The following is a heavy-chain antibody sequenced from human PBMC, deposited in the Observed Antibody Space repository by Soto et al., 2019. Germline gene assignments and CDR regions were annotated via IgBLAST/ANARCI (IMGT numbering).Heavy chain of an antibody. CDR3: AREPAERSSSPIDY. J-gene: IGHJ4*02. CDR2: IYYSGST. V-gene: IGHV4-31*03. Sequence: QVQLQESGPGLVKPSQTLSLTCTVSGGSISSGGYYWSWIRQHPGKGLEWIGYIYYSGSTYYNPSLKRRVTISVDTSKNQFSLKLSSVTAADTAVYYCAREPAERSSSPIDYWGQGTLVTVSS. D-gene: IGHD6-6*01. CDR1: GGSISSGGYY.